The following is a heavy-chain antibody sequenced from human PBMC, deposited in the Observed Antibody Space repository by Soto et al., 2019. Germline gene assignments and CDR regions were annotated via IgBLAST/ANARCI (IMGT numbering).Heavy chain of an antibody. CDR2: TYYRSKWYN. D-gene: IGHD6-13*01. J-gene: IGHJ4*02. CDR1: GYSVSSNSGA. CDR3: ARGDTAVGTRAFDY. Sequence: PSQTLSLTCVISGYSVSSNSGAWNWIRQSPSRGLEWLGRTYYRSKWYNDYAVSVKSRITINPDTSKNQFSLQLNSVTPEDTAVYYCARGDTAVGTRAFDYWGQGTLVTVSS. V-gene: IGHV6-1*01.